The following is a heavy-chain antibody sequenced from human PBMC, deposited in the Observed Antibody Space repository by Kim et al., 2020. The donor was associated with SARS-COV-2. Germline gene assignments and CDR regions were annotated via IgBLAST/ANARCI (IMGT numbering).Heavy chain of an antibody. CDR2: ISSSGSTI. CDR3: ARVMGADGPFYYDYYGIDV. V-gene: IGHV3-11*01. CDR1: GFTFSDYY. D-gene: IGHD3-10*01. J-gene: IGHJ6*02. Sequence: GGSLRLSCAASGFTFSDYYMNWVRQAPGKGLEWVSYISSSGSTIYYAYAVKGRFTISRDNAKNSLYLQMNSMTAEDTAVYYCARVMGADGPFYYDYYGIDVWGQGTTVTVSS.